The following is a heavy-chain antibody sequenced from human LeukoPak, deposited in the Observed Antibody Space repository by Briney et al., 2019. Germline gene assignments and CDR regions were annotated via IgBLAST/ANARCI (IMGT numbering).Heavy chain of an antibody. J-gene: IGHJ4*02. D-gene: IGHD3-10*01. CDR2: ITGSGGST. V-gene: IGHV3-23*01. CDR3: AREKGRGVISPYYDC. Sequence: GGTLRLSCAASGVPFSTYGMSWVRQAPGKGLEWVSAITGSGGSTHYAASVRGRFIISRDTSKNTLSLQMSSLRVEDTAVYFCAREKGRGVISPYYDCWGQGTLVTVSS. CDR1: GVPFSTYG.